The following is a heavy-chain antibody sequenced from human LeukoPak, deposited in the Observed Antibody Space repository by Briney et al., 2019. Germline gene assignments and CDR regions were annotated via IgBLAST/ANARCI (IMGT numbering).Heavy chain of an antibody. CDR1: GYTFTSYG. Sequence: ASVKVSCKASGYTFTSYGISWVRQAPGQGLEWMGWISAYNGNTKYSQKFQGRVTITRDTSASTAYMELSSLRSEDTAVYYCAKPGDWRGNYFDYWGQGTLVTVSS. CDR2: ISAYNGNT. V-gene: IGHV1-18*01. J-gene: IGHJ4*02. CDR3: AKPGDWRGNYFDY. D-gene: IGHD7-27*01.